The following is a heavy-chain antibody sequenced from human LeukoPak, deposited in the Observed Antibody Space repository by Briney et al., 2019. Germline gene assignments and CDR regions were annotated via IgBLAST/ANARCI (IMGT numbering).Heavy chain of an antibody. D-gene: IGHD2-8*01. CDR1: GFTFSSYA. Sequence: GGSLRLSCAASGFTFSSYAVSWVRQAPGKGLEWVSSISGSGGSTYSADSVKGRFTISRDNSKNTLYLQMNSLRAEDTALYYCAKDRSRTNDICHGDFDYWGQGTLVTISS. CDR3: AKDRSRTNDICHGDFDY. J-gene: IGHJ4*02. CDR2: ISGSGGST. V-gene: IGHV3-23*01.